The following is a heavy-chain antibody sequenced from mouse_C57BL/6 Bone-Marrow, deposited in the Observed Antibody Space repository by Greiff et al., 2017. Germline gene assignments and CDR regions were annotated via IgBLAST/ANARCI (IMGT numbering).Heavy chain of an antibody. J-gene: IGHJ4*01. CDR2: IDPENGDT. Sequence: EVQLQQSGAELVRPGASVMLSCTASGFNIKDDYMHWVKQRPEQGLEWIGWIDPENGDTEYASKFQGKATITADTSSNTAYLQLSSLTSEDTAVYYCTTHYDYDEGYAMDYWGQGTSVTVSS. CDR3: TTHYDYDEGYAMDY. D-gene: IGHD2-4*01. CDR1: GFNIKDDY. V-gene: IGHV14-4*01.